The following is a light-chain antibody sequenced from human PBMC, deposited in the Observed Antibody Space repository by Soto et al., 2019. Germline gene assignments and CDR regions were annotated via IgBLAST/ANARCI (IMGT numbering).Light chain of an antibody. CDR1: QDINVY. V-gene: IGKV1-39*01. CDR2: GAS. J-gene: IGKJ4*01. CDR3: QQNFIPSVT. Sequence: DIQMTQSPSSLSASVGDRLTIACRATQDINVYLSWYQKKPGRAPDLLIYGASNLHVGVPLRFSGSGSGTDFTLTITDLQPEYFATYYCQQNFIPSVTFGGGTTVEIK.